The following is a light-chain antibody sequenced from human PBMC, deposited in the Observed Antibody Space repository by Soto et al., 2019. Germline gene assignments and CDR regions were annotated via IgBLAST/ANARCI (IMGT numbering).Light chain of an antibody. CDR2: AVT. J-gene: IGLJ1*01. V-gene: IGLV2-14*01. CDR1: SSDVGGYNY. CDR3: SSYTSSSTL. Sequence: QSALTQPASVSGSPGQSITISFTGTSSDVGGYNYASWYQQHPGKAPKLMIYAVTDRPSGVSSRFSGSKSGNTASLTISGLQAEDEADYYCSSYTSSSTLFGTGTKVTVL.